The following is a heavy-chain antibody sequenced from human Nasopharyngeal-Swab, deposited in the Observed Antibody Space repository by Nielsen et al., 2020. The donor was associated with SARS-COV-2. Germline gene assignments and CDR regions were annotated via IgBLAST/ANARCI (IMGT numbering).Heavy chain of an antibody. Sequence: SETLSLTCTVSGGSISSGSYYWSWIRQPPGKGLEWIGYIYYSGSTNYNPSLKSRVTISVDTSKNQFSLKLSSVTAADTAVYYCARELRIGNFDYWGQGTLVTVSS. CDR1: GGSISSGSYY. CDR2: IYYSGST. V-gene: IGHV4-61*01. D-gene: IGHD2-15*01. CDR3: ARELRIGNFDY. J-gene: IGHJ4*02.